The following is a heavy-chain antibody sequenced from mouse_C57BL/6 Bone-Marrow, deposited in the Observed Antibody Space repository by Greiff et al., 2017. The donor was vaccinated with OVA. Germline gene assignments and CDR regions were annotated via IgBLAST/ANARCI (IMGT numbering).Heavy chain of an antibody. Sequence: EVQLQQSGAELVRPGASVKLSCTASGFNIKDDYMHWVKQRPEQGLEWIGWIDPENGDTEYASKFQGKATITADTSSNTAYLQLSSLTSEDTAVDYCTTGYYEDFDYWGQGTTLTVSS. V-gene: IGHV14-4*01. J-gene: IGHJ2*01. D-gene: IGHD2-4*01. CDR2: IDPENGDT. CDR3: TTGYYEDFDY. CDR1: GFNIKDDY.